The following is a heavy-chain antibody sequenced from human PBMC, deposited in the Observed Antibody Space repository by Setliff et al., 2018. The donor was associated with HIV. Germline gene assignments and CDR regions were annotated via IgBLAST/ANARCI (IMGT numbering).Heavy chain of an antibody. V-gene: IGHV1-2*06. CDR1: GGTFRSHE. J-gene: IGHJ4*02. CDR2: INPNSGGT. CDR3: ATDDYGGDSFDN. Sequence: ASVKVSCKASGGTFRSHEISWVRQAPGQGLEWMGRINPNSGGTNYAQKFQGRVTMTRDTSISTAYMELSRLGSDDTAVYYCATDDYGGDSFDNWGQGTLVTVSS. D-gene: IGHD4-17*01.